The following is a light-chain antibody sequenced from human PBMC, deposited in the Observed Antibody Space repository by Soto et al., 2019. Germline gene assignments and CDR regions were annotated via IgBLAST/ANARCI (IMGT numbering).Light chain of an antibody. V-gene: IGKV1-5*03. CDR3: QQYNSYSLT. CDR2: KAS. J-gene: IGKJ4*01. Sequence: DIQMTQSPSTLSASVGDRVTITCRASQSISSWLAWYQQKPGKAPKLLIYKASSLESGVPSRFSGSGSGTEFTLTISSLQPDDFATYYCQQYNSYSLTFGGGTRLEIK. CDR1: QSISSW.